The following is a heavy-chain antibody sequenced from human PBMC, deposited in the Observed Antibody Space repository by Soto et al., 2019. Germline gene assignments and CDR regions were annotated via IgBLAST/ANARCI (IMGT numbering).Heavy chain of an antibody. CDR3: ARGMFDSSGYFTLGYYGMDV. CDR1: GYTFTSYD. J-gene: IGHJ6*02. V-gene: IGHV1-8*01. CDR2: MNPNSGNT. D-gene: IGHD3-22*01. Sequence: AASVKVSCKASGYTFTSYDINWVRQATGQGLEWMGWMNPNSGNTGYAQKFQGRVTMTRNTSISTAYMELSSLRSEDTAVYYCARGMFDSSGYFTLGYYGMDVWGQGTTVTVSS.